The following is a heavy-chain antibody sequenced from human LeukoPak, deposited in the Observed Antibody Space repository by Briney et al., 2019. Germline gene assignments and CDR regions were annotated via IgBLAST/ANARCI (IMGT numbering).Heavy chain of an antibody. CDR2: ISWDGGST. V-gene: IGHV3-43D*03. CDR1: GFTFDDYA. D-gene: IGHD3-10*01. CDR3: AKGPMVRGVRRYYYYYYMDV. Sequence: GGSLRLPCAASGFTFDDYAMHWVRQAPGKGLEWVSLISWDGGSTYYADSVKGRFTISRDNSKISLYLQMNSLRAEDTALYYCAKGPMVRGVRRYYYYYYMDVWGKGTTVTVS. J-gene: IGHJ6*03.